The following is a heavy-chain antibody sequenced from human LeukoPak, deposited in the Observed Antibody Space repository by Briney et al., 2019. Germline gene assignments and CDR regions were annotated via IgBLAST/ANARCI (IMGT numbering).Heavy chain of an antibody. V-gene: IGHV4-39*07. J-gene: IGHJ4*02. CDR2: IYYSGST. CDR3: ARVSGSYIAY. D-gene: IGHD1-26*01. Sequence: PSQTLSLTCTVSGGSISSGSYYWGWIRQPPGKGLEWIGSIYYSGSTYYNPSLKSRVTISVDTSKNQFSLKLSSVTAADTAVYYCARVSGSYIAYWGQGTLVTVSS. CDR1: GGSISSGSYY.